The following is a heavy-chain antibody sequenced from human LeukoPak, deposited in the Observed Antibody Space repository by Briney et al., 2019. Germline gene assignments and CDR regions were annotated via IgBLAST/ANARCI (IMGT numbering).Heavy chain of an antibody. V-gene: IGHV4-34*01. CDR3: ARGRNHQRRSTHCSGGSCRNYYYYMDV. CDR2: INHSGST. CDR1: GGSFSGYY. J-gene: IGHJ6*03. D-gene: IGHD2-15*01. Sequence: SETLSLTCAVYGGSFSGYYWSWIRQPPGKGLEWIGEINHSGSTNYNPSLKSRVTISVDTSKNQFSLKLSSVTAADTAVYYCARGRNHQRRSTHCSGGSCRNYYYYMDVWGKGTTVTVSS.